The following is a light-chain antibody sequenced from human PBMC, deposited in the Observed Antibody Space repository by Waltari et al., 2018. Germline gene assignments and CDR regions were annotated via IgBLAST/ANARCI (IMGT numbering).Light chain of an antibody. CDR3: QQRSNWPLT. CDR1: QSVSSY. CDR2: DAS. J-gene: IGKJ4*01. V-gene: IGKV3-11*01. Sequence: EIVLTQSPATLSXSPGERATLSCRASQSVSSYLAWYQQKPGQAPRLLIYDASNRATGIPARFSGSGSGXDFTLTISXLEPEDFXXXYCQQRSNWPLTFGXGXKVXIK.